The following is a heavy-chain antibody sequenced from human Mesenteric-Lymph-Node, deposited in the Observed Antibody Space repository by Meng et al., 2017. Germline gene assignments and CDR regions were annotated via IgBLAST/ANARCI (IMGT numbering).Heavy chain of an antibody. J-gene: IGHJ4*02. CDR3: AREETTVTTFGY. D-gene: IGHD4-17*01. CDR1: GFTFSSYW. Sequence: GESLKISCAASGFTFSSYWMSWVRQAPGKGLEWVANIKQDGSEKYYVDSVKGRFTISRDNAKNSLYLQMNSLRAEDTAVYYCAREETTVTTFGYWGQGTLVTVSS. V-gene: IGHV3-7*01. CDR2: IKQDGSEK.